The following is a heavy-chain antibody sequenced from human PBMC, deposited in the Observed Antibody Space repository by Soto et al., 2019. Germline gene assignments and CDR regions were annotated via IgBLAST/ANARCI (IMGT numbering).Heavy chain of an antibody. V-gene: IGHV1-2*04. D-gene: IGHD5-12*01. CDR2: INPNGGVT. J-gene: IGHJ6*03. CDR3: ARESGGATATLDYYYFYMDV. Sequence: QVQLVQSGAEVKKPGASVTVSCRSSGDTFNDYYIHWVRQAPGQGLEWMGWINPNGGVTKYAQKCQGWVSMTRDTSITTVYMHLSRLSSDDTAVYYCARESGGATATLDYYYFYMDVWGTGTTVTVSS. CDR1: GDTFNDYY.